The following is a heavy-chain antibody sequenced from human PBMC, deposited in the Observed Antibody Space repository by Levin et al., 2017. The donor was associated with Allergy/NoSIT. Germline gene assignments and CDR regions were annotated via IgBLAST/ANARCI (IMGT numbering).Heavy chain of an antibody. Sequence: PGGSLRLSCAASGFTFSGYGMHWVRQAPGKGLEWVAVIWYDGSGKYYADSVKGRFTISRDNSKNTLYLQMNSLRAEDTAVYYCTRGRGSLDYFYYYYMDVWGKGTPVTVSS. CDR2: IWYDGSGK. CDR3: TRGRGSLDYFYYYYMDV. J-gene: IGHJ6*03. D-gene: IGHD3/OR15-3a*01. V-gene: IGHV3-33*01. CDR1: GFTFSGYG.